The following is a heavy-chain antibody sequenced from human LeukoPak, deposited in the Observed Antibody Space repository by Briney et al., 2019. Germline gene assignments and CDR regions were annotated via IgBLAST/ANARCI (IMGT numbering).Heavy chain of an antibody. CDR2: ISSSGSTI. CDR1: GFTFSDYY. D-gene: IGHD2-2*01. J-gene: IGHJ5*02. CDR3: AKEGGGYCSSSSCWGVWFDP. Sequence: GGSLRLSCAASGFTFSDYYMSWIRQAPGKGLEWVSYISSSGSTIYYADSVKGRFTISRDNPKNTVYLQMNSLRAEDTAVYYCAKEGGGYCSSSSCWGVWFDPWGQGTLVTVSS. V-gene: IGHV3-11*01.